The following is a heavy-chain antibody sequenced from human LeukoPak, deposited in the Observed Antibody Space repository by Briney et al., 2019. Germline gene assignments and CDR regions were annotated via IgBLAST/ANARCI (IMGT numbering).Heavy chain of an antibody. D-gene: IGHD6-19*01. J-gene: IGHJ4*02. V-gene: IGHV3-21*01. Sequence: GGSLRLSCAASGFTFSSYSMNWVRQAPGKGLEWVSSISSSSSYIYYADSVKGRFTISRDNAKNSLYLQMNSLRAEDTAVYYCARSGWYHGDRFDYWGQGTLVTVSS. CDR3: ARSGWYHGDRFDY. CDR1: GFTFSSYS. CDR2: ISSSSSYI.